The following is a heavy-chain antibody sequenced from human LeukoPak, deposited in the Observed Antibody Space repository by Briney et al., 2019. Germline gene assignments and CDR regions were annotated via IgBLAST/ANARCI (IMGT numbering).Heavy chain of an antibody. J-gene: IGHJ3*02. CDR2: SHNSGET. V-gene: IGHV4-59*08. CDR3: ARQPGSTAAFDI. CDR1: GVSMTNYY. D-gene: IGHD5-18*01. Sequence: SETLSLTCTVSGVSMTNYYWSWLRQPPGKGLEWIAYSHNSGETKYNPSLKSRITISVDTSKNEFSLKLSSVTAADTAVYYCARQPGSTAAFDIWGQRTTVTVSA.